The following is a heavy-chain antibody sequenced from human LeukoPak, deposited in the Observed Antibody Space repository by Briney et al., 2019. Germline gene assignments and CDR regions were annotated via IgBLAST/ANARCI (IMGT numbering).Heavy chain of an antibody. Sequence: VASVKVSCKASGYTFTGYYMHWVRQAPGQGLEWMGWINPNSGGTNYAQKFQGRVTMTRDTSISTAYMELSRLRSDDTAVYYCARVRDTAMVTDYWGQGTLVTVSS. CDR3: ARVRDTAMVTDY. D-gene: IGHD5-18*01. CDR1: GYTFTGYY. CDR2: INPNSGGT. J-gene: IGHJ4*02. V-gene: IGHV1-2*02.